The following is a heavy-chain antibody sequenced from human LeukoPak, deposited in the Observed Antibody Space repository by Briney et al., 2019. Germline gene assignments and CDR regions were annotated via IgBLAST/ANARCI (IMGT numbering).Heavy chain of an antibody. V-gene: IGHV5-51*01. CDR2: IFPTDSDT. CDR1: GYTFSSHW. CDR3: ARSYGGHDS. Sequence: GESLKISCKASGYTFSSHWIAWVRQMPGKGLEWMGMIFPTDSDTRYSPSFQGQVTISADKSICTAYLHWSSLKASDTAIYYCARSYGGHDSWGRGTLVIVS. D-gene: IGHD4-23*01. J-gene: IGHJ5*01.